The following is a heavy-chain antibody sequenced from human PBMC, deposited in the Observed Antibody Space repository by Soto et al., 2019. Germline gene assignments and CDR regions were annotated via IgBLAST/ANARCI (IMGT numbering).Heavy chain of an antibody. D-gene: IGHD2-2*01. CDR1: GGSISSGGYY. Sequence: SETLSLTCTVSGGSISSGGYYWSWIRQHPGKGLEWIGYIYYSGSTNYNPSLKSRVTISVDTSKNQFSLKLSSVTAADTAVYYCARGVPATATSYWGQGTLVTVSS. V-gene: IGHV4-61*08. CDR3: ARGVPATATSY. CDR2: IYYSGST. J-gene: IGHJ4*02.